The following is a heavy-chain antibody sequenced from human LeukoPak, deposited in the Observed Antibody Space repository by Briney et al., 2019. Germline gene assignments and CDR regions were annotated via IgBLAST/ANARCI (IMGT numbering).Heavy chain of an antibody. D-gene: IGHD3-22*01. Sequence: SETLSLTCTVSGESISGFYWTWIRQPPGKGLEWIGYIYYSGSTNYNPSLKSRVTISVDTSKNQFSLKLSSVTAADTAVYYCARAAYPRYYYDSSGYYSNWFDPWGQGTLVTVSS. J-gene: IGHJ5*02. CDR2: IYYSGST. CDR1: GESISGFY. CDR3: ARAAYPRYYYDSSGYYSNWFDP. V-gene: IGHV4-59*01.